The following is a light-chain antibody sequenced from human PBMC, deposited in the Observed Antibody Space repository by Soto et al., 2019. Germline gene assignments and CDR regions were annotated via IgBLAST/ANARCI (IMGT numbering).Light chain of an antibody. CDR2: AAS. CDR3: QHSYITPHT. Sequence: DIQMTQSPSSLSASVADRVTITCRASQSISSYLNWYQQKPGKAPKLLIYAASSLQSGVPSRFSGSGSGTDFTLTISSLQPEDFATYYCQHSYITPHTFGQGTRLEIK. J-gene: IGKJ5*01. CDR1: QSISSY. V-gene: IGKV1-39*01.